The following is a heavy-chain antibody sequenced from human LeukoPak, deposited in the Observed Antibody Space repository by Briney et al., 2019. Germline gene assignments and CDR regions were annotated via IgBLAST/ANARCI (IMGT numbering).Heavy chain of an antibody. CDR1: GFTFSGSA. D-gene: IGHD2-15*01. Sequence: GGSLKLSCAASGFTFSGSAIHWVRQSSWKGLEWVGQIDKKDKGYATATAYAASVKGGFTISRDDSINTAYLQMKSLKTEDTALYYCTRDSGTYNWFDPWGQGTLVTVSS. CDR3: TRDSGTYNWFDP. CDR2: IDKKDKGYATAT. J-gene: IGHJ5*02. V-gene: IGHV3-73*01.